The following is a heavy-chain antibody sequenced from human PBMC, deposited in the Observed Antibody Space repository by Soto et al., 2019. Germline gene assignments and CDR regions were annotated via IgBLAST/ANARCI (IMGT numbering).Heavy chain of an antibody. Sequence: PSETLSLTCAVYGGSFSGYYWSWIRQPPGKGLEWIGEINHSGSTNYNPSLKSRVTISVDTSKNQFSLKLSSVTAADTAVYYCARGPPTLGYCSGGSCYQLRRYFDYWGQGTLVTVSS. CDR1: GGSFSGYY. V-gene: IGHV4-34*01. CDR2: INHSGST. J-gene: IGHJ4*02. CDR3: ARGPPTLGYCSGGSCYQLRRYFDY. D-gene: IGHD2-15*01.